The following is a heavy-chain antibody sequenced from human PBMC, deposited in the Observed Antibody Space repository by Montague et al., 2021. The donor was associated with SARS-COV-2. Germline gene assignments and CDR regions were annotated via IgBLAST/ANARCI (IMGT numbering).Heavy chain of an antibody. Sequence: SETLSLTCAVYGGSFSGYYWSWIRQPPGKGLEWIGEISHSGSTNYNPSLKSRITISIDTSKNQFSLKLSSVTAADTAVYYCARFAPSALWGSGSPTTGFDYWGQGTLVTVSS. V-gene: IGHV4-34*01. D-gene: IGHD3-10*01. CDR1: GGSFSGYY. CDR3: ARFAPSALWGSGSPTTGFDY. CDR2: ISHSGST. J-gene: IGHJ4*02.